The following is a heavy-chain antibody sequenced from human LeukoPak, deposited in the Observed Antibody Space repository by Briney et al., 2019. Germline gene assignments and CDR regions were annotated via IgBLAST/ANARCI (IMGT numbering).Heavy chain of an antibody. Sequence: GGSLRLSCAASGFTFSSYAMTWVRQAPGEGLEWVSAISPSGGDTYYADSVQGRFSISRDDSKNTLYLQMNSLRAEDTAIYYCARDLGYIAAAGPLFWFDPWGQGTLVTVSS. CDR2: ISPSGGDT. D-gene: IGHD6-13*01. J-gene: IGHJ5*02. V-gene: IGHV3-23*01. CDR1: GFTFSSYA. CDR3: ARDLGYIAAAGPLFWFDP.